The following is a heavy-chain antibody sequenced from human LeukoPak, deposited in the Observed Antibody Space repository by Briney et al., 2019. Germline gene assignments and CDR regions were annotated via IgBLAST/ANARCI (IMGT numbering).Heavy chain of an antibody. D-gene: IGHD5-24*01. CDR1: GFTFSSYS. CDR3: ARSQTRWLQSTY. J-gene: IGHJ4*02. Sequence: PGGSLRLSCAASGFTFSSYSMNWVPQAPGKGLECVSSISSSSSYIYYADSVKGRFTISRDNAKNSLYLQMNSLRAEDTAVYYCARSQTRWLQSTYWGQGTLVTVSS. V-gene: IGHV3-21*01. CDR2: ISSSSSYI.